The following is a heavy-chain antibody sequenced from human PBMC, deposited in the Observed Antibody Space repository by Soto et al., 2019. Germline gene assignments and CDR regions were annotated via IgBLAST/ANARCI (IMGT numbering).Heavy chain of an antibody. Sequence: QVQLVQSGAEVKKPGSSVKVSCKASGGTFSSYAIDWVRQAPGQGLEWMGGIIPIFGTADYAQKFQGRVKITADESTSTAYMELSSLRSDDTAVYYCARGQTGGGWGYYFDSWGQGTLVPVSS. V-gene: IGHV1-69*12. D-gene: IGHD3-16*01. CDR3: ARGQTGGGWGYYFDS. CDR2: IIPIFGTA. CDR1: GGTFSSYA. J-gene: IGHJ4*02.